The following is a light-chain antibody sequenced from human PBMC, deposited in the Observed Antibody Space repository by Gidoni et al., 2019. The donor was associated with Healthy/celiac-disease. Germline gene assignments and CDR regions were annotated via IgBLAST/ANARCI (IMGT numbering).Light chain of an antibody. V-gene: IGKV3-11*01. CDR2: DAS. Sequence: EIVLTQSPATLSLSPGERATLSCRASQSVSSYLAWYQQKPGQAPRLLIYDASNRATGIPARFSGSGSGTDFTLTISSLEPEEFAVYYCQQRSNWPPRTFXQXTKVEIK. CDR1: QSVSSY. CDR3: QQRSNWPPRT. J-gene: IGKJ1*01.